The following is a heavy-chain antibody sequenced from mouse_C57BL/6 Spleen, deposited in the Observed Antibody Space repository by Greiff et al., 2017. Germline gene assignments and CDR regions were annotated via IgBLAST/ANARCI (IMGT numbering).Heavy chain of an antibody. Sequence: VKLVESGPGLVQPSQSLSITCTVSGFSLTSYGVHWVRQSPGKGLEWLGVIWSGGSTDYNAAFISRLSISKDNSKSQVFFKMNSLQADDTAIYYCARNRGVVAHWYFDVWGTGTTVTVSS. J-gene: IGHJ1*03. V-gene: IGHV2-2*01. CDR1: GFSLTSYG. CDR2: IWSGGST. CDR3: ARNRGVVAHWYFDV. D-gene: IGHD1-1*01.